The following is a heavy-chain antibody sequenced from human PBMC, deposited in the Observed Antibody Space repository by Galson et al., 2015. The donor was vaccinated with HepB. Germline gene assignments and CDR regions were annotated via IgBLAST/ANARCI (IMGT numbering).Heavy chain of an antibody. V-gene: IGHV3-30-3*01. J-gene: IGHJ6*03. CDR2: ISYDGSNK. CDR3: ARDRGSTPSVNYYYYMDV. CDR1: GFTFSSYA. Sequence: SLRLSCAASGFTFSSYAMHWVRQAPGKGLEWVAVISYDGSNKYYADSVKGRFTISRDNSKNTLYLQMNSLRAEDTAVYYCARDRGSTPSVNYYYYMDVWGKGTTVTVSS. D-gene: IGHD2-2*01.